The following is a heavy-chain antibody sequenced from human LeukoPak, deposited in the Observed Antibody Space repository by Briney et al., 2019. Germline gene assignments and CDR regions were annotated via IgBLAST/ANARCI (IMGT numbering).Heavy chain of an antibody. D-gene: IGHD2-15*01. CDR2: ISSSSSNI. CDR3: AKSRSGSADWALQIFDN. V-gene: IGHV3-48*04. CDR1: GFTFSSYS. Sequence: GGSLRLSCAASGFTFSSYSMNWVRQAPGKGLEWVSYISSSSSNIYYAESVKGRFTIPRDNAKNSLYLQMNSLRAEDTAVYFCAKSRSGSADWALQIFDNWGQGTLVTVSS. J-gene: IGHJ4*02.